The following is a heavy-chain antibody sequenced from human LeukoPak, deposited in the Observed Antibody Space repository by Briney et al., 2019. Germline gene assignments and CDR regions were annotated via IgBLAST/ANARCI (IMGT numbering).Heavy chain of an antibody. D-gene: IGHD3-10*01. V-gene: IGHV1-69*13. CDR2: IIPIFGTA. CDR3: ARCLLGQHYYGSGSHDY. Sequence: ASVKVSCKASGGTFSSYAISWVRQAPGQGLEWMGGIIPIFGTANYAQKFQGRVTITADESTSTAYMELSSLRSEDTAVYYCARCLLGQHYYGSGSHDYWGQGTLVTVSS. J-gene: IGHJ4*02. CDR1: GGTFSSYA.